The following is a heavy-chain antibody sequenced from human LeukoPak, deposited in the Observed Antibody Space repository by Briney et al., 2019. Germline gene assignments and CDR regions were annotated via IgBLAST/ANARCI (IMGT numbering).Heavy chain of an antibody. CDR3: GRDPNGDYVGAFEF. CDR1: GFTLSRYG. D-gene: IGHD3-16*01. Sequence: GGSLRLSCVGSGFTLSRYGLIWVRQAPGKGLEWVSGIHGNGETTYYGDSVKGRFTISRDNSKSTLYLQMNSLRVEDTAEYFCGRDPNGDYVGAFEFWGQGTKVAVSS. J-gene: IGHJ3*01. V-gene: IGHV3-23*01. CDR2: IHGNGETT.